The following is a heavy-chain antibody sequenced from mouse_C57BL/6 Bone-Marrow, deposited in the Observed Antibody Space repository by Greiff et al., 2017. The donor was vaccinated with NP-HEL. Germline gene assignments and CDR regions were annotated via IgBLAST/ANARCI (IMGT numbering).Heavy chain of an antibody. CDR1: GYTFTSYW. Sequence: VQLQQSGAELVRPGSSVKLSCKASGYTFTSYWMHWVKQRPIQGLEWIGNIDPSDSETHYNQKFKDKATLTVDKSSSTAYMQLSSLTSEDSAVYYCASGPSTVYAMDYWGQGTSVTVSS. CDR2: IDPSDSET. J-gene: IGHJ4*01. V-gene: IGHV1-52*01. D-gene: IGHD6-1*01. CDR3: ASGPSTVYAMDY.